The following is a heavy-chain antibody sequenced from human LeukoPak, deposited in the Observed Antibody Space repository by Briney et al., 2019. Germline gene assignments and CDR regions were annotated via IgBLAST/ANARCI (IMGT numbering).Heavy chain of an antibody. J-gene: IGHJ4*02. CDR1: GGSISSGSYY. CDR2: TYTSGST. CDR3: ARGRRPYYFDY. V-gene: IGHV4-61*02. Sequence: SETLSLTCTVSGGSISSGSYYWSWIRQPAGKGLEWIGRTYTSGSTNYNPSLKSRVTISVDTSKNQFSLKLSSVTAADTAVYYCARGRRPYYFDYWGQGTLVTVSS.